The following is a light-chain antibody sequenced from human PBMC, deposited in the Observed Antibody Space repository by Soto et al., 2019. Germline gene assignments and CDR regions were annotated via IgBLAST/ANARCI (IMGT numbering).Light chain of an antibody. CDR2: GAS. CDR1: QTINNN. CDR3: QQRSNWPLT. Sequence: EIVMTQSPATLSVSPGERATLPCRASQTINNNVAWYQLKDGQVPRLLIYGASTRATGIPARFSGSGSGTEFTLTISSLQSEDFAVYYCQQRSNWPLTFGGGTKVDIK. J-gene: IGKJ4*01. V-gene: IGKV3-15*01.